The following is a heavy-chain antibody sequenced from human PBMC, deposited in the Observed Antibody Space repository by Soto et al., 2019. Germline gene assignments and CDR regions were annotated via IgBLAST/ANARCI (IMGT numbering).Heavy chain of an antibody. CDR2: ISYDGSKK. Sequence: QVYLVESGGGVVQPGRSLRLSCAASGFTFSSYGIHWVRQAPGKGLEWVAVISYDGSKKYYGDSVKGRFTISRDNSKNTLDLQMDSLRPEDTAVYYCAKTRMPSTGDAYDIWGQGTMVTVSS. J-gene: IGHJ3*02. V-gene: IGHV3-30*18. D-gene: IGHD2-2*01. CDR3: AKTRMPSTGDAYDI. CDR1: GFTFSSYG.